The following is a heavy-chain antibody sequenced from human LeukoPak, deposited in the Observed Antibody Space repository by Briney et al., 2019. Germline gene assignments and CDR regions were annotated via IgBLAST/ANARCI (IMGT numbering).Heavy chain of an antibody. J-gene: IGHJ4*02. Sequence: ASVKVSCKTSGYTFTDDYLHRVRQAPGQGLQWMGWINPNSGGANFAQKFQGRVTLTRDTSISTAYMELSSLRSDDTAVYYCARDGWHSPNYWGQGTQVTVSS. CDR2: INPNSGGA. CDR1: GYTFTDDY. D-gene: IGHD6-19*01. V-gene: IGHV1-2*02. CDR3: ARDGWHSPNY.